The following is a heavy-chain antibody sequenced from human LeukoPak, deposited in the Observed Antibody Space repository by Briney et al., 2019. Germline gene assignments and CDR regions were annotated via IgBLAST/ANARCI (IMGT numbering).Heavy chain of an antibody. D-gene: IGHD5-18*01. V-gene: IGHV4-39*07. CDR3: ARGDTAMDFDY. CDR2: IYYSGST. CDR1: GGSISSSSYY. Sequence: SETLSLTCTVSGGSISSSSYYWGWIRQPPGKGLEWIGSIYYSGSTYYNPSLKSRVTISVDTSKNQFSLKLSSVTAADTAVYYCARGDTAMDFDYWGQGTLVTASS. J-gene: IGHJ4*02.